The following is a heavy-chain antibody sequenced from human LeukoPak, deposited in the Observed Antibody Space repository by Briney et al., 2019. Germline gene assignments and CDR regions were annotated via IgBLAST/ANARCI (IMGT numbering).Heavy chain of an antibody. CDR2: IFSGGNT. V-gene: IGHV3-53*04. D-gene: IGHD5-18*01. CDR3: ARVGPGYTYVYGAPYYFDS. CDR1: GFTVSSNY. J-gene: IGHJ4*02. Sequence: GGSLRLSCAASGFTVSSNYMSWVRQAPGKGLGWVSLIFSGGNTYYADSVKGRFTISRHNSGNTVYLQMNSLRAEDTAVYYCARVGPGYTYVYGAPYYFDSWGQGTLVTVSS.